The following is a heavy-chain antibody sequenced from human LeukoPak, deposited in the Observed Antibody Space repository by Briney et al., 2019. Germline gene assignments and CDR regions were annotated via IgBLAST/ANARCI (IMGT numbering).Heavy chain of an antibody. J-gene: IGHJ4*02. CDR3: AKWGDYDVLTGYYVSDY. V-gene: IGHV3-23*01. CDR1: GFTFSNYA. D-gene: IGHD3-9*01. Sequence: GASLRLSCAASGFTFSNYAMSWVRQAPGKGLEWVPAITGGGSGIYYADSMKSRFTISRDNSKNTLYLQINSLRAEDTAVYYCAKWGDYDVLTGYYVSDYWGQGTLVTVSS. CDR2: ITGGGSGI.